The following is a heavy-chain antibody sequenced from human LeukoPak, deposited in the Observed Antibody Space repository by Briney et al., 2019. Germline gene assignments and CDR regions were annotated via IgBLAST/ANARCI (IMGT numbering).Heavy chain of an antibody. J-gene: IGHJ4*02. Sequence: PGGSLRLSCAASGFTVSRNYMNWVRQAPGKGLEWVSVIYSDGSTYYADSVKGRFTISRDNSKNTLYLQMNSLTTEDTAMYYCASIAVPRTYWGQGTLVTVSS. V-gene: IGHV3-53*01. CDR1: GFTVSRNY. CDR3: ASIAVPRTY. CDR2: IYSDGST. D-gene: IGHD6-19*01.